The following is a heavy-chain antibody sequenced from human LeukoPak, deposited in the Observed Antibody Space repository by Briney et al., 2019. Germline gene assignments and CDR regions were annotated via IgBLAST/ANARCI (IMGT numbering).Heavy chain of an antibody. CDR1: GFSISSTSYY. J-gene: IGHJ4*02. Sequence: SETLSLTCTVSGFSISSTSYYWAWVRQSPGRGLEWIGSIYYTGSTYYNPSLKSRVTMSVDTPKNQFSLKLSSVTAADTAVYYCARGRHDYSNYFLSMEYWGQGTLVTVSS. CDR2: IYYTGST. CDR3: ARGRHDYSNYFLSMEY. V-gene: IGHV4-39*07. D-gene: IGHD4-11*01.